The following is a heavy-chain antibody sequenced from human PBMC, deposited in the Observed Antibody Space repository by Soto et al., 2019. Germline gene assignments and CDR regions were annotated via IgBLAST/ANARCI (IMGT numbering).Heavy chain of an antibody. CDR1: GYTFTSYD. CDR3: ARYPSYRYGMDV. J-gene: IGHJ6*02. Sequence: QVQLVQSGAEVKKPGASVKVSCKASGYTFTSYDINWVRQATGQGLEWMGWMNPNSGNTGYAQKFQGRVTMTTDTSTSTAYMELRSLRSDDTAVYYCARYPSYRYGMDVWGQGTTVTVSS. D-gene: IGHD3-10*01. CDR2: MNPNSGNT. V-gene: IGHV1-8*01.